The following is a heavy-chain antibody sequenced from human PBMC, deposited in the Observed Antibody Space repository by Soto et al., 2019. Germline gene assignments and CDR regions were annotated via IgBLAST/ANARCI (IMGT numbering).Heavy chain of an antibody. D-gene: IGHD2-21*01. J-gene: IGHJ4*02. CDR2: INTDGSTT. CDR3: VPVADGGDYGYDY. Sequence: GSLRLSCAASGFTFSDHXXPWVRQAPGEGLVWVSRINTDGSTTSYADSVKGRFTISRDNGKNTLFLQMNSLRAEDTAIYYCVPVADGGDYGYDYWGPXTXVTVSS. V-gene: IGHV3-74*01. CDR1: GFTFSDHX.